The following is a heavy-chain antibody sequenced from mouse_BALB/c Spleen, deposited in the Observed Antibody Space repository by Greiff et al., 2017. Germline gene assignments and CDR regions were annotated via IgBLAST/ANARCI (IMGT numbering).Heavy chain of an antibody. V-gene: IGHV3-2*02. J-gene: IGHJ4*01. CDR1: GYSITSDYA. D-gene: IGHD1-2*01. CDR3: ASHYYGYDAMDY. Sequence: EVKLMESGPGLVKPSQSLSLTCTVTGYSITSDYAWNWIRQFPGNKLEWMGYISYSGSTSYNPSLKSRISITRDTSKNQFFLQLNSVTTEDTATYYCASHYYGYDAMDYWGQGTSVTVSS. CDR2: ISYSGST.